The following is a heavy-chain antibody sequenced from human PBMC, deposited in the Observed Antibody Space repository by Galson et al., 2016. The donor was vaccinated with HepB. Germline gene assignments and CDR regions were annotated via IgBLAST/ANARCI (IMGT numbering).Heavy chain of an antibody. CDR2: LVPIVNLA. Sequence: SVKVSCKASGGTFGTYTLNWLRQAPGKGPEWMGRLVPIVNLANYVQRLQGRLTITADTFTSTTYMELTSLTSEDTAIYYCASSLVPTASRFDPWGQGTLVTVSS. CDR1: GGTFGTYT. J-gene: IGHJ5*02. V-gene: IGHV1-69*02. CDR3: ASSLVPTASRFDP. D-gene: IGHD2-21*02.